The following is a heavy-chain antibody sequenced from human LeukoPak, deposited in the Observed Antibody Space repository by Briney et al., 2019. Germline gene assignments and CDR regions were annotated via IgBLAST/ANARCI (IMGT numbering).Heavy chain of an antibody. V-gene: IGHV4-34*01. CDR1: GGSFSGYY. CDR2: INHSGST. J-gene: IGHJ4*02. Sequence: SETLSLICAVYGGSFSGYYWSWIRQPPGKGLEWIGEINHSGSTNYNPSLKSRVTISVDTSKNQFSLKLSSVTAADTAVYYCAREAISGVLNDYWGQGTLVTVSS. CDR3: AREAISGVLNDY. D-gene: IGHD3-3*02.